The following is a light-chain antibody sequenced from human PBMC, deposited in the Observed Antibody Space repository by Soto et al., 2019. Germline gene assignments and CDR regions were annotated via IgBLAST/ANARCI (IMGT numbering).Light chain of an antibody. Sequence: EIVLTQSPATLSVSPGERATLSCRASQSVSRDLAWYQQKPGQAPRLLIYGASTRAPSIPARFSGSGSGTDFTLTISSLQSEDFAVYYCQQYDKWPTWTFGQGTKV. J-gene: IGKJ1*01. CDR1: QSVSRD. CDR3: QQYDKWPTWT. V-gene: IGKV3-15*01. CDR2: GAS.